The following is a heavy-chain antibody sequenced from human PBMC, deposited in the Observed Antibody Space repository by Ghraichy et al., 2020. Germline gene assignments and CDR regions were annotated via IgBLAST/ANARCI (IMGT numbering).Heavy chain of an antibody. CDR2: VYYRGST. J-gene: IGHJ4*02. Sequence: GSLRLSCPVSGGSISNYYWSWIRQSPGKGLEWIGYVYYRGSTSYNPSLKSRVTISLDRSKNQFSLRLSSVTAADTAVYYCARGESSGWYYFDNWGQGTLVTVSS. CDR3: ARGESSGWYYFDN. V-gene: IGHV4-59*01. CDR1: GGSISNYY. D-gene: IGHD3-22*01.